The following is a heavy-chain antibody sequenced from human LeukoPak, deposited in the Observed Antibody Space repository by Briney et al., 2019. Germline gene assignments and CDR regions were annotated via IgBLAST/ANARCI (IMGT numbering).Heavy chain of an antibody. Sequence: GESLKISCKGSGYSFTSYWIGWVRQMPGKGLEWMRIIYPGDSDTRYSPSFQGQVTISADKSISTAYLQWSSLKASDTAMYYCARHPYCSSTSCYRSWFDPWGQGTLVTVSS. V-gene: IGHV5-51*01. CDR1: GYSFTSYW. CDR2: IYPGDSDT. J-gene: IGHJ5*02. CDR3: ARHPYCSSTSCYRSWFDP. D-gene: IGHD2-2*01.